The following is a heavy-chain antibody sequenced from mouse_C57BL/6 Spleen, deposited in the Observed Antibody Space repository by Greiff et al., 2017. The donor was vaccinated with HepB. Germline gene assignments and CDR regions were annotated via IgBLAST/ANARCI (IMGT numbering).Heavy chain of an antibody. V-gene: IGHV1-64*01. Sequence: QVQLQQPGAELVKPGASVKLSCKASGYTFTSYWMHWVKQRPGQGLEWIGMIHPNSGSTNYNEKFKSKATLTVDKSSSTAYMQLSSLTSEDSAVYYCARSTTTGYGFAYWGQGTLVTVSA. D-gene: IGHD1-1*01. CDR1: GYTFTSYW. CDR3: ARSTTTGYGFAY. CDR2: IHPNSGST. J-gene: IGHJ3*01.